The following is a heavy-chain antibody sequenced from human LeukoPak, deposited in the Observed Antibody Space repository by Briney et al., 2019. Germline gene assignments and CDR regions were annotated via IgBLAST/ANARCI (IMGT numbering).Heavy chain of an antibody. CDR2: IYYSGST. CDR1: GGSISSSSYY. J-gene: IGHJ3*02. V-gene: IGHV4-61*01. CDR3: ARARWLDAFDI. D-gene: IGHD5-24*01. Sequence: NSSETLSLTCTVSGGSISSSSYYWSWIRQPPGKGLGWIGYIYYSGSTNYNPSLKSRVTISVDTSKNQFSLKLSSVTAADTAVYYCARARWLDAFDIWGQGTMVTVSS.